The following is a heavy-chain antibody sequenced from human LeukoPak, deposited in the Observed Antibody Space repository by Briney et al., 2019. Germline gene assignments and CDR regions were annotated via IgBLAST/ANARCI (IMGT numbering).Heavy chain of an antibody. Sequence: GGSLRLSCEGSGFSFSSYWMTWVRQSPGKGPEWLANIKQDESERYTVDSVKGRFTISRDNAKNSVYLQMNSLKGEDTALYYCARLSAYYYGSYFYYYMDVWGKGTTVTVSS. D-gene: IGHD3-10*01. V-gene: IGHV3-7*01. CDR1: GFSFSSYW. CDR2: IKQDESER. CDR3: ARLSAYYYGSYFYYYMDV. J-gene: IGHJ6*03.